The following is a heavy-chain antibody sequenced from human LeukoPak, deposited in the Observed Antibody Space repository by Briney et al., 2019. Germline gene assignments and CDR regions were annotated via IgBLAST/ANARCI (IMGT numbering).Heavy chain of an antibody. D-gene: IGHD3-22*01. J-gene: IGHJ5*02. CDR2: IVVGSGNT. Sequence: ASVKVSCKASGFTFTSSAMQWVRQARGQRLEWIGWIVVGSGNTNYAQKFQERVTITRDMSTSTAYMELSSLRSEDTAVYYCAAATYYYDSSGYLWNWFDPWGQGTLVTVSS. V-gene: IGHV1-58*02. CDR3: AAATYYYDSSGYLWNWFDP. CDR1: GFTFTSSA.